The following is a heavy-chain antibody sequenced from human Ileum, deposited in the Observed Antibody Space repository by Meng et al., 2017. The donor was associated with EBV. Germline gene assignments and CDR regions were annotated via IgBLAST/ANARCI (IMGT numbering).Heavy chain of an antibody. CDR1: GGPTSSSGNS. Sequence: QVHLQASGPGLVRPSEPLSLPCPVAGGPTSSSGNSGSWIRQPPGKGLEWIGYKYHSGSTYYNPSLKSRVTMSVDTSRNQFSLKLSSVTAADTAVYYCARRGGYDILTPVGWFDPWGQGTLVTVSS. CDR2: KYHSGST. D-gene: IGHD3-9*01. CDR3: ARRGGYDILTPVGWFDP. J-gene: IGHJ5*02. V-gene: IGHV4-30-4*01.